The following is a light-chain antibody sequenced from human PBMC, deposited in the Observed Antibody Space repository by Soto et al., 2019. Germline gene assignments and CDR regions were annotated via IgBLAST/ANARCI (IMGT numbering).Light chain of an antibody. CDR3: MQASHCPYT. CDR2: KVS. V-gene: IGKV2-30*01. Sequence: DVVMTQSPLSLPVTLGQPASISCRSSQSLVYSDGNIYLNWFHQRPGQSPRRLIYKVSDRDSGVPDRFSGSGSGTDFTLKISRVEAEDVGVYYCMQASHCPYTFGQGTKLEIK. J-gene: IGKJ2*01. CDR1: QSLVYSDGNIY.